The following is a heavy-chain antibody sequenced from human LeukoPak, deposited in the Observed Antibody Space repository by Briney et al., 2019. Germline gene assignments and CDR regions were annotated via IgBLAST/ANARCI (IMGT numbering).Heavy chain of an antibody. V-gene: IGHV3-20*04. J-gene: IGHJ3*02. CDR3: ARIAMAGIGDGFDI. CDR1: GFTFYDYD. D-gene: IGHD6-19*01. Sequence: PGGSLRLSCAASGFTFYDYDMSWVRQAPGKGLEWVSGINWNGGSTGYADSVKGRFTISRDNARNSLYLQMNSLRAEDTALYYCARIAMAGIGDGFDIWGQGTMVTVSS. CDR2: INWNGGST.